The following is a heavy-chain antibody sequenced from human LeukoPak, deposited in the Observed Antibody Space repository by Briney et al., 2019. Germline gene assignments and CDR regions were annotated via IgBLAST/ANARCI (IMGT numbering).Heavy chain of an antibody. J-gene: IGHJ4*02. V-gene: IGHV3-7*04. Sequence: GGSLRLSCAASGFTFTTYWMSWVRQASGKGLEWVANIKQDGSEKCYVDSVKGRFTISRDNAKYSLYLQMNSLRAEDTAVYYCARYDYGGNYDYWGQGTLVTVSS. D-gene: IGHD4-23*01. CDR3: ARYDYGGNYDY. CDR1: GFTFTTYW. CDR2: IKQDGSEK.